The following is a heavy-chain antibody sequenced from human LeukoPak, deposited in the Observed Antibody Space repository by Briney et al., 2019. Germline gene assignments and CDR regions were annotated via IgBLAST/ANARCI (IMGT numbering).Heavy chain of an antibody. CDR1: GGTFSSYA. CDR3: ARAGDVSGSTDY. CDR2: IIPILGIA. Sequence: ASVKVSCKASGGTFSSYAISWVRQAPGQGLEWMGRIIPILGIANYAQKFQGRVTITADKSTGTAYMELSSLRSEDTAVYYCARAGDVSGSTDYWGQGTLVTVSS. V-gene: IGHV1-69*04. J-gene: IGHJ4*02. D-gene: IGHD7-27*01.